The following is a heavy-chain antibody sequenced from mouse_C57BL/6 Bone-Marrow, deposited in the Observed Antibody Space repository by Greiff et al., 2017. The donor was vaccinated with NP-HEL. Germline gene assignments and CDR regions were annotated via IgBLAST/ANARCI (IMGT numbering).Heavy chain of an antibody. CDR2: IDPNSGGT. J-gene: IGHJ2*01. D-gene: IGHD1-1*01. V-gene: IGHV1-72*01. Sequence: VQLQQPGAELVKPGASVKLSCKASCHTFTSYLMHWVKQRPGRGLEWNGRIDPNSGGTKYNEKFKSKATPTADKPSSTAYMQLNSLTSEDSAVYYCARYYYGSSSFDYWGQGTTLTVSS. CDR3: ARYYYGSSSFDY. CDR1: CHTFTSYL.